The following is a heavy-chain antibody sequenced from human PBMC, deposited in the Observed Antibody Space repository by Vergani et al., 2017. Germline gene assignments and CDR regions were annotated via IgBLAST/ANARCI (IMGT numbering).Heavy chain of an antibody. CDR1: GYTFTSYG. D-gene: IGHD3-22*01. V-gene: IGHV1-18*01. Sequence: QVQLVQSGADVKKPGASVKVSCKASGYTFTSYGISWVRQAPGQGLEWMGWISAYNGNTNYAQKLQGRVTMTTDTSTSTAYMELSSLRSADTAVYYCARGVYGSGYPQTLDYWGQGTLVTVSS. CDR2: ISAYNGNT. J-gene: IGHJ4*02. CDR3: ARGVYGSGYPQTLDY.